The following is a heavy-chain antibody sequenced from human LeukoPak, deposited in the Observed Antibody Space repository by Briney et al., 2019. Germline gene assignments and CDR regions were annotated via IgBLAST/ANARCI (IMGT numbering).Heavy chain of an antibody. D-gene: IGHD4-17*01. CDR2: INHSGST. CDR3: ARASLTVTTFRFDY. CDR1: GGPFSGYY. J-gene: IGHJ4*02. Sequence: SETLSLTCAVYGGPFSGYYWSWIRQPPGKGLEWIGEINHSGSTNYNPSLKSRVTISVDTSKNQFSLKLSSVTAADTAVYYCARASLTVTTFRFDYWGQGTLVTVSS. V-gene: IGHV4-34*01.